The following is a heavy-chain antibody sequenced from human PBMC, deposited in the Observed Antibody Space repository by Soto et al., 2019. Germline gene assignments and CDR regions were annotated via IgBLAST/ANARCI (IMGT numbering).Heavy chain of an antibody. D-gene: IGHD5-18*01. V-gene: IGHV4-30-2*01. J-gene: IGHJ3*02. Sequence: SETLSLTCAVSGGSISSGGDSWSWIRQPPGKGLEWIGYIYRSGSTYYNPSLKSRVTISVDRSKSQFSLKLSSVTAADTAVYYCARVWGYSYGLASDIWGQGTMVTVSS. CDR1: GGSISSGGDS. CDR3: ARVWGYSYGLASDI. CDR2: IYRSGST.